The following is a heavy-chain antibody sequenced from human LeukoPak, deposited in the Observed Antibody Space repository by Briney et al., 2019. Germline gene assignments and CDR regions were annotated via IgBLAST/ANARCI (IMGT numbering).Heavy chain of an antibody. CDR2: VSAYNGNT. Sequence: GASVKVSCKASGYTFTSYGISWVRQAPGQGLEWMGWVSAYNGNTNYAQKLQGRVTMTTDTSTSTAYMELRSQRSDDTAVYYCARDSAAAPDAFDIWGQGTMVTVSS. J-gene: IGHJ3*02. V-gene: IGHV1-18*01. CDR1: GYTFTSYG. D-gene: IGHD2-2*01. CDR3: ARDSAAAPDAFDI.